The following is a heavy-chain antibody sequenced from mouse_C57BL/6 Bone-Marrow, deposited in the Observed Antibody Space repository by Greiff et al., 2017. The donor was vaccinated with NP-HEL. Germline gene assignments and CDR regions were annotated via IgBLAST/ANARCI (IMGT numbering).Heavy chain of an antibody. CDR3: ARVAVTTSAY. J-gene: IGHJ3*01. CDR2: IYPRSGNT. V-gene: IGHV1-81*01. Sequence: VKLVESGAELARPGASVKLSCKASGYTFTSYGISWVKQRTGQGLEWIGEIYPRSGNTYYNEKFKGKATLTADKSSSTAYMELRSLTSEDSAVYFCARVAVTTSAYWGQGTLVTVSA. CDR1: GYTFTSYG. D-gene: IGHD2-2*01.